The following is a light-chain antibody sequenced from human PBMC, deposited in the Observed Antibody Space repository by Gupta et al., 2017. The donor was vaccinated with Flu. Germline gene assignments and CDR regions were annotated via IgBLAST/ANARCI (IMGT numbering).Light chain of an antibody. Sequence: QLVLTQSPSASASLGASVKLTGTMSRGHSSYANAWHQQQPEKDPRYLMKLNSDGSHRKGDGIPDRFSGSSAGAERYLTIASLQSEDEADYYCQTWGTGIGVFGGGTKLTVL. CDR2: LNSDGSH. J-gene: IGLJ3*02. V-gene: IGLV4-69*01. CDR3: QTWGTGIGV. CDR1: RGHSSYA.